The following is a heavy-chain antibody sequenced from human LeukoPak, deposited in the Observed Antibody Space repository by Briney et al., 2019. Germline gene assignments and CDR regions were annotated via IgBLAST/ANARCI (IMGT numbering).Heavy chain of an antibody. Sequence: GGSLRLSCAASGFTFSSYAMHWVRQAPGKGLEWVAVISYDGSNKYYADSVKGRFTISRDNSKNTLYLQMNSLRAEDTVVYYCARDGALYSNYYYYYGMDVWGQGTTVTVSS. CDR1: GFTFSSYA. J-gene: IGHJ6*02. V-gene: IGHV3-30-3*01. CDR3: ARDGALYSNYYYYYGMDV. CDR2: ISYDGSNK. D-gene: IGHD4-11*01.